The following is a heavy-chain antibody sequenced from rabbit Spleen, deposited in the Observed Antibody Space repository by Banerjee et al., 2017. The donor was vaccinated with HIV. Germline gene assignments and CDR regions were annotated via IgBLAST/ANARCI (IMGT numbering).Heavy chain of an antibody. V-gene: IGHV1S45*01. D-gene: IGHD4-1*01. CDR2: IDTSSSRA. Sequence: QEQLEESGGGLVKPGASLTLTCTASGFSFSSGDDMCWVRQAPGKGLELIACIDTSSSRAWYANWAKGRFTISKTSSTTVDLKMTSLADADRATYFCARDGDSGGRYYFKLWGPGTLVTVS. CDR3: ARDGDSGGRYYFKL. J-gene: IGHJ4*01. CDR1: GFSFSSGDD.